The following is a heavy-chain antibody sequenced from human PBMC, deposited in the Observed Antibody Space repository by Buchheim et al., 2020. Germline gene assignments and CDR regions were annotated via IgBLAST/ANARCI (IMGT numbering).Heavy chain of an antibody. D-gene: IGHD4-17*01. CDR2: MNPNSGNT. V-gene: IGHV1-8*01. Sequence: QVQLVQSGAEVKKPGASVKVSCKASGYTFTSYDINWVRQATGQGLEWMGWMNPNSGNTGYAQKFQGRVTMTRNTSISTAYMELSSLGSEGTAVYYCAGVGHDYGDYDGYYYYGMDVWGQGTT. J-gene: IGHJ6*02. CDR1: GYTFTSYD. CDR3: AGVGHDYGDYDGYYYYGMDV.